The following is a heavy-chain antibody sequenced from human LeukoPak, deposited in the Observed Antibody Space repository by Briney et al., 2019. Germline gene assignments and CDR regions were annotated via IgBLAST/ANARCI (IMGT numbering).Heavy chain of an antibody. CDR1: GFTVSSNY. J-gene: IGHJ4*02. CDR3: ASGAYDFWSGYYGPFDY. CDR2: IYSGGST. D-gene: IGHD3-3*01. Sequence: GGSLRLSCAASGFTVSSNYMSWVRQAPGKGVEWGSVIYSGGSTYYGDSVKGRFTISRDNSKNTLYLQMNSLRAEDTAVYYCASGAYDFWSGYYGPFDYWGQGTLVTVSS. V-gene: IGHV3-53*01.